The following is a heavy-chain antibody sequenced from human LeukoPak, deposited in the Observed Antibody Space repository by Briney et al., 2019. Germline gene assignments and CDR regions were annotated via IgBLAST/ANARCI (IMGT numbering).Heavy chain of an antibody. D-gene: IGHD6-19*01. CDR3: AKGSRSIAVDNLCDY. J-gene: IGHJ4*02. Sequence: PGGSLRLSCAASGFTFSSAAMSWVRQAPGKGLEWVSIISSSGGSTYYADSVKRRFIISRDNSKNTLYLQMNSLRAEDTAVYYCAKGSRSIAVDNLCDYWGQGSLVTASS. V-gene: IGHV3-23*01. CDR1: GFTFSSAA. CDR2: ISSSGGST.